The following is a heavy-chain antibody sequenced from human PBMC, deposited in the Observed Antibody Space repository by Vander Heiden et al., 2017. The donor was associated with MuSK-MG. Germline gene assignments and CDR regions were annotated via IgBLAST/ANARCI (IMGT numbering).Heavy chain of an antibody. V-gene: IGHV4-34*01. D-gene: IGHD6-13*01. J-gene: IGHJ4*02. Sequence: VQLQQWGAGLLKPSETLSLTCAIDGGSFSGYYWSWIRQPPGKGLEWLGEINHSGSTNYNPSLKSRVTISVDTSKNQFSLKLISVTAADTAVYYCARGAPPSFGQQLDRYYFDYWGQGTLVTVSS. CDR2: INHSGST. CDR3: ARGAPPSFGQQLDRYYFDY. CDR1: GGSFSGYY.